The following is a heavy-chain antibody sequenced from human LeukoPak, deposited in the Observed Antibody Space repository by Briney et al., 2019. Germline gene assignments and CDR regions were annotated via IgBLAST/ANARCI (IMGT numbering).Heavy chain of an antibody. D-gene: IGHD7-27*01. CDR2: ISNSGRGI. J-gene: IGHJ4*02. CDR1: GFTFSHSY. Sequence: GGSLRLSCTASGFTFSHSYMTWIRQAPGKGLEWVSYISNSGRGINYADSVKGRFTISRDNAMSSLYLQMNSLRVEDTAIYYCGRGHWGLDYWGQGTLVTVSS. CDR3: GRGHWGLDY. V-gene: IGHV3-11*04.